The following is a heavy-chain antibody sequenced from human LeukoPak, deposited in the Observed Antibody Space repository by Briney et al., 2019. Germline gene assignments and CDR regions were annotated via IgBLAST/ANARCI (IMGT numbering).Heavy chain of an antibody. CDR2: INHSGST. V-gene: IGHV4-34*01. CDR3: ARAQGLRAYYYYGMDV. J-gene: IGHJ6*02. CDR1: GGSFSGYY. D-gene: IGHD6-25*01. Sequence: SETLSLTCAAYGGSFSGYYWSWIRQPPGKGLVWIGEINHSGSTNYNPSLKSRVTISVDTSKNQFSLKLSSVTAADTAVYYCARAQGLRAYYYYGMDVWGQGTTVTVSS.